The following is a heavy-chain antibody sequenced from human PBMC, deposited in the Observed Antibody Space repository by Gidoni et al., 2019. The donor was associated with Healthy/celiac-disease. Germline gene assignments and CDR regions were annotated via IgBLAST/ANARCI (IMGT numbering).Heavy chain of an antibody. J-gene: IGHJ4*02. CDR3: ATDPFRYDSSGYFDY. D-gene: IGHD3-22*01. Sequence: QVQLVQSGAEVKKPGASVKVSCKVSGYTLTELSMHWVRQAPGKGLEWMGGFDPEEGETIYAQKFQGRVTRTEDTSTDTAYMELSSLRSEDTAVYYCATDPFRYDSSGYFDYWGQGTLVTVSS. CDR1: GYTLTELS. V-gene: IGHV1-24*01. CDR2: FDPEEGET.